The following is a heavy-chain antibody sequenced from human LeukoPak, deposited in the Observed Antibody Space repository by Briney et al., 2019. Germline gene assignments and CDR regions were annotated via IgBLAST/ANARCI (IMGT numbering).Heavy chain of an antibody. V-gene: IGHV4-59*01. J-gene: IGHJ5*02. D-gene: IGHD2-21*02. CDR3: SRELYCGGDCYPNWFDP. Sequence: PSETLSLTCTVSGGSISSYYWSWFRQPPGKGLEWIGDIYYSSGTNYNPYLKSRATISVDTSKNQFSLKLSSVTAADTAVYYCSRELYCGGDCYPNWFDPWGQGTLVTVSS. CDR2: IYYSSGT. CDR1: GGSISSYY.